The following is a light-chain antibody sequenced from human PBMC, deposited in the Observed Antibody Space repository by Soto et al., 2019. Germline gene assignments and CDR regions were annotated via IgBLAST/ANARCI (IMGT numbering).Light chain of an antibody. CDR1: QSVSSSF. CDR3: QQYGSSPLT. Sequence: EIVLTQSPGTLSLSPGERATLSCRASQSVSSSFLAWDQQKPGQAPRLLIYGASSRATGIPDRFSGSGSGKDFTLSISKLAPEDCAVYYCQQYGSSPLTFGGGTKVEIK. V-gene: IGKV3-20*01. CDR2: GAS. J-gene: IGKJ4*01.